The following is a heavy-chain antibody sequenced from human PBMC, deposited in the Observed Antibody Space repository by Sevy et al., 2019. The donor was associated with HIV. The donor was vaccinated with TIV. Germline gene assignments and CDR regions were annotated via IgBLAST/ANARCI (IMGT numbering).Heavy chain of an antibody. V-gene: IGHV3-48*04. J-gene: IGHJ4*02. CDR2: ISSSSGTI. CDR1: GFTFSSHS. Sequence: GGSLRLSCAASGFTFSSHSMNWVRQAPGKGLEWVSYISSSSGTIFYADSVKGRFTISRDNDKNSLYLQVGSLRAEDTAVYHCARVAWQLLLDYWGQGTLVTVSS. D-gene: IGHD3-22*01. CDR3: ARVAWQLLLDY.